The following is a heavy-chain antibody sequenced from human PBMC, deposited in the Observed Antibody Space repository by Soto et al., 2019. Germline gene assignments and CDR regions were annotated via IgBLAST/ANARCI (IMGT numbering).Heavy chain of an antibody. Sequence: ASVKVSCKASGYTFTGYYMHWVRQAPGQGLEWMGWINPNSGGTNYAQKFQGRVTMTRDTSISTAYMELSRLRSDDTAVYYCARVLCSSTSCYRGPADNWFDPWGQGNRVTVSS. J-gene: IGHJ5*02. CDR2: INPNSGGT. V-gene: IGHV1-2*02. CDR1: GYTFTGYY. CDR3: ARVLCSSTSCYRGPADNWFDP. D-gene: IGHD2-2*02.